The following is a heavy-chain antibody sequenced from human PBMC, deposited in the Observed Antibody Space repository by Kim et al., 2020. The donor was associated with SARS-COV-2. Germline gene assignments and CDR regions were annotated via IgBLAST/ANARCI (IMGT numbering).Heavy chain of an antibody. J-gene: IGHJ3*02. D-gene: IGHD1-26*01. V-gene: IGHV3-73*01. Sequence: GGSLRLPCAASGLTLSGSAMHWVRQASGTGLEWVGRIRSKSNSYETAYAASVEGRFTISRDDSKNTAYLQMNSLKTEDTAVYYCARGPPYSESYWDAFDIWGQGTMVTVSS. CDR2: IRSKSNSYET. CDR1: GLTLSGSA. CDR3: ARGPPYSESYWDAFDI.